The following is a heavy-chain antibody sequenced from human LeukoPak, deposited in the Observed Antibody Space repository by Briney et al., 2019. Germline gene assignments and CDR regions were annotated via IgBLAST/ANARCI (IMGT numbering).Heavy chain of an antibody. CDR3: ARDGVYYGSGIRVPFDY. CDR2: IYSGGST. CDR1: GFTVSSNY. Sequence: GGSLRLSCAASGFTVSSNYMSWVRQAPGKGLEWVSVIYSGGSTYYADSVKGRFTISRDNSKNTLYLQMNSLRAEDTAVYYCARDGVYYGSGIRVPFDYWGQGTLVTVSS. V-gene: IGHV3-66*01. J-gene: IGHJ4*02. D-gene: IGHD3-10*01.